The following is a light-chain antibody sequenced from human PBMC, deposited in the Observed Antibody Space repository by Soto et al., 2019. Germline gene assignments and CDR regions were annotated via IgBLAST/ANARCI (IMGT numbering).Light chain of an antibody. J-gene: IGKJ1*01. V-gene: IGKV3-20*01. Sequence: EIVLTQSRGTLSLSPGQRATLSCRASQSVSSNYLAWYQQKPGQAPRLLIYGASSRATGIPDRFSGSGSGTDFSLTISRVEPEDFAVSYCPQYCSSPWTFGQGTKVDIK. CDR1: QSVSSNY. CDR3: PQYCSSPWT. CDR2: GAS.